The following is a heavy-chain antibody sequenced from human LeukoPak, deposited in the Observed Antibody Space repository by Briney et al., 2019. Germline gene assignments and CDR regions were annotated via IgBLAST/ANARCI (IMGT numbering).Heavy chain of an antibody. CDR1: GFTFSSYS. CDR2: ISSSSSYI. CDR3: ARTYYDILTGHVHDAFGI. D-gene: IGHD3-9*01. V-gene: IGHV3-21*01. J-gene: IGHJ3*02. Sequence: GSLRLSCAASGFTFSSYSMNWVRQAPGKGLEWVSSISSSSSYIYYADSVKGRFTISRDNAKNSLYLQMNSLRAEDTAVYYCARTYYDILTGHVHDAFGIWGQGTMVTVSS.